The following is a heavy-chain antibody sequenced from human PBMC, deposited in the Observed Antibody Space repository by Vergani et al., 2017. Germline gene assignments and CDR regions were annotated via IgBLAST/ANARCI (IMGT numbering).Heavy chain of an antibody. CDR3: ARDRDCGGDCYSGLFDY. J-gene: IGHJ4*02. CDR2: INPSGGST. CDR1: GYTFTGYY. V-gene: IGHV1-46*03. D-gene: IGHD2-21*02. Sequence: QVQLVQSGAEVKKPGASVKVSCKASGYTFTGYYMHWVRQAPGQGLEWMGIINPSGGSTSYAQKFQGRVTMTRDTSTSTVYMELSSLRSEDTAVYYCARDRDCGGDCYSGLFDYWGQGTLVTVSS.